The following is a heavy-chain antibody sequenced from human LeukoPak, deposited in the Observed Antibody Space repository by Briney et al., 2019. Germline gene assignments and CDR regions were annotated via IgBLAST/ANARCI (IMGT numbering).Heavy chain of an antibody. CDR3: ARDRGDYSNYGFGY. Sequence: IIISIYISYSPSVKRLFPISRDNAKISLYLQINSLRAEDTAVYYCARDRGDYSNYGFGYWGQGTLVTVSS. D-gene: IGHD4-11*01. V-gene: IGHV3-21*01. J-gene: IGHJ4*02. CDR2: IIISIYI.